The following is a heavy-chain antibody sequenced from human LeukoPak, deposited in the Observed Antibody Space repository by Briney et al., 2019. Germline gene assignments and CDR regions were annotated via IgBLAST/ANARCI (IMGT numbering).Heavy chain of an antibody. CDR1: GGTFSSYA. Sequence: SVKVSCKASGGTFSSYAISWVRQAPGQGLEWMGGIIPIFGTANYAQKFQGRVTITADKSTSTAYMELSSLRSEDTAVYYCARVGYYYDSSGYIDYDYWGQGTLVTVSS. V-gene: IGHV1-69*06. D-gene: IGHD3-22*01. CDR2: IIPIFGTA. J-gene: IGHJ4*02. CDR3: ARVGYYYDSSGYIDYDY.